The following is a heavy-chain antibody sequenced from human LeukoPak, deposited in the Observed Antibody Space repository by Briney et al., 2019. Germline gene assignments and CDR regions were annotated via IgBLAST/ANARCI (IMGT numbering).Heavy chain of an antibody. Sequence: GGSLRLSCAVAGFTVRNNHMSWVRQAPGKGLDWMAVISSDGNEKYYAESVEGRFTISRDNSKNTLYLQMNSLRTEDTALYYCASGPRTAYYDSSGYYYPFDYWGQGTLVTVSS. D-gene: IGHD3-22*01. V-gene: IGHV3-30*03. CDR2: ISSDGNEK. CDR1: GFTVRNNH. J-gene: IGHJ4*02. CDR3: ASGPRTAYYDSSGYYYPFDY.